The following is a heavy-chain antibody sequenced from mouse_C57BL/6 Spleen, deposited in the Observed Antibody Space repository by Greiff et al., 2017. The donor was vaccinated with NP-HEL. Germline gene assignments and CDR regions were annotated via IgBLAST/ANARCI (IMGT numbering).Heavy chain of an antibody. J-gene: IGHJ2*01. V-gene: IGHV1-64*01. CDR2: IHPNSGST. CDR3: ASLMVYYFDY. Sequence: VQLQESGAELVKPGASVKLSCKASGYTFTSYWMHWVKQRPGQGLEWIGMIHPNSGSTNYNEKFKSKATLTVDKSSSTAYMQLSSLTSEDSAVYYCASLMVYYFDYWGQGTTLTVSS. CDR1: GYTFTSYW. D-gene: IGHD2-2*01.